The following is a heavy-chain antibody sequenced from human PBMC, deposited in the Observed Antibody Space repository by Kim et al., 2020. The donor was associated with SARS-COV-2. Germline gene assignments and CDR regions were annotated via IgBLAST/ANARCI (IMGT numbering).Heavy chain of an antibody. V-gene: IGHV3-30-3*01. Sequence: GGSLRLSCAASGFTFRSYAMHWVRQAPGKGLEWVAVIASDGTIQYYADSVKGRFTISRGNSENTLYLQMNSLTDEDTALYYCARDIFAGAPDYLDHWGQGTLVTVSS. J-gene: IGHJ4*02. CDR2: IASDGTIQ. D-gene: IGHD3-9*01. CDR3: ARDIFAGAPDYLDH. CDR1: GFTFRSYA.